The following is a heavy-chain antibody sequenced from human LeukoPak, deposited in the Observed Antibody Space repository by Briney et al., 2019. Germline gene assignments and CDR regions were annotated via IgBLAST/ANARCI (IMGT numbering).Heavy chain of an antibody. Sequence: GGSLRLSCAASGFTFSSYWMHWVRQAPGKGLVWVSRISSDGSSTTYADSVKGRFTISRDNAKNTLYLQMNSLRAEDTAVYYCAKSEATVTLYYYYYMDVWGKGTTVTISS. D-gene: IGHD4-17*01. CDR2: ISSDGSST. CDR1: GFTFSSYW. V-gene: IGHV3-74*01. J-gene: IGHJ6*03. CDR3: AKSEATVTLYYYYYMDV.